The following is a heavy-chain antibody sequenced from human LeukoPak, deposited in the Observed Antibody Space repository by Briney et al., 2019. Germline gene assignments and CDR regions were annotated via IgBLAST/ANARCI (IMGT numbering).Heavy chain of an antibody. CDR1: GYSFTNYW. CDR2: IYPGDSDT. CDR3: ARHRIVGATYDAFDI. J-gene: IGHJ3*02. Sequence: GESLKISCQGSGYSFTNYWIGWVRQMPGKGLEWMGIIYPGDSDTRYSPSFQGQVTISADKSISTAYLQWSSLKASDTAVYYCARHRIVGATYDAFDIWGQGTMVTVSS. V-gene: IGHV5-51*01. D-gene: IGHD1-26*01.